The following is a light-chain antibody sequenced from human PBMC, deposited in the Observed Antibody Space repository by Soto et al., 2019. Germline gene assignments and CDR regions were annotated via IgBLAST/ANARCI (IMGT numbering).Light chain of an antibody. CDR3: QQYGSSPGT. J-gene: IGKJ1*01. Sequence: IVMTQSPATLSVSPGERATLSCRASQSVSSNLAWYQQKPGQAPRLLIYGASSRATDIPDRFSGSGSGTDFTLTISRLEPEDFAVYYCQQYGSSPGTFGQGTKVDI. CDR2: GAS. CDR1: QSVSSN. V-gene: IGKV3-20*01.